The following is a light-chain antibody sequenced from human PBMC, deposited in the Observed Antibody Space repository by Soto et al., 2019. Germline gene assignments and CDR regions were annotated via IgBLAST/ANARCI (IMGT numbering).Light chain of an antibody. CDR1: QSISNH. V-gene: IGKV1-33*01. Sequence: DIQMTQSPSSLSASVEDRVIITCRASQSISNHLNWYQQKPGKAPKLPIFAASSLETGVPSRFSGSGSGTDFTFTISSLQPEDIATYYCQQYDNLPLTFGGGTKVDIK. J-gene: IGKJ4*01. CDR3: QQYDNLPLT. CDR2: AAS.